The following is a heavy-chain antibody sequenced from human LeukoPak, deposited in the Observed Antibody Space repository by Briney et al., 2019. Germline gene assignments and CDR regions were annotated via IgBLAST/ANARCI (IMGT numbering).Heavy chain of an antibody. J-gene: IGHJ5*02. CDR3: AKAPLGEWFGESEVKWFDP. Sequence: GGSLRLSCAASGFTFSSYGMHWVRQAPGKGLEWVSAISGSGGSTYYADSVKGRFTISRDNSKNTLYLQMNSLRAEDTAVYYCAKAPLGEWFGESEVKWFDPWGQGTLVTVSS. V-gene: IGHV3-23*01. D-gene: IGHD3-10*01. CDR2: ISGSGGST. CDR1: GFTFSSYG.